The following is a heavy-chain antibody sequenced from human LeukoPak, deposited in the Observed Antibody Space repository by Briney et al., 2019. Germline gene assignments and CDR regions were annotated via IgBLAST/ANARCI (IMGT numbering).Heavy chain of an antibody. Sequence: GGALRLSRAPSGFTFSSYGMHWVHQAPGKGREWVAVIWYDGSNKYYADSVKGRFTISRNNSKNTVSPQMHSPRAEDSAVYYCATDPIAYCGGDCDWYFDFWGRGTLVTVSS. CDR3: ATDPIAYCGGDCDWYFDF. D-gene: IGHD2-21*02. CDR2: IWYDGSNK. CDR1: GFTFSSYG. V-gene: IGHV3-33*01. J-gene: IGHJ2*01.